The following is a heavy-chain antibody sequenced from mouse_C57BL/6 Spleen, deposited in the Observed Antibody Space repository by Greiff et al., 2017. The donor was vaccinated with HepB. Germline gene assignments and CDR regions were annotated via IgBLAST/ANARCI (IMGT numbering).Heavy chain of an antibody. D-gene: IGHD2-5*01. V-gene: IGHV1-55*01. CDR3: ARKDYSNTYYYAMDY. CDR2: IYPGSGST. J-gene: IGHJ4*01. CDR1: GYTFTSYW. Sequence: LQESGAELVKPGASVKMSCKASGYTFTSYWITWVKQRPGQGLEWIGDIYPGSGSTNYNEKFKSKATLTVDTSSSTAYMQLSSLTSEDSAVYYCARKDYSNTYYYAMDYWGQGTSVTVSS.